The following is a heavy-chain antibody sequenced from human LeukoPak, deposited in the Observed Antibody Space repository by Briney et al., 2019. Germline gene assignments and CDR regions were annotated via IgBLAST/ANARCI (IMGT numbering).Heavy chain of an antibody. CDR3: ARQVVPAARGSWFDP. J-gene: IGHJ5*02. V-gene: IGHV4-4*07. Sequence: SETLSLTCTVSGGSISSYYWSWIRQPAGKGLEWIGRIYTSGSTNYNPSLKSRVTISVDTSKNQFSLKLSSVTAADTAVYYCARQVVPAARGSWFDPWGQGTLVTVSS. CDR2: IYTSGST. CDR1: GGSISSYY. D-gene: IGHD2-2*01.